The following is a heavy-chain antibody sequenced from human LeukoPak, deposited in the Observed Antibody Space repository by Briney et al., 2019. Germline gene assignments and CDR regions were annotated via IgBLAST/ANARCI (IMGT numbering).Heavy chain of an antibody. J-gene: IGHJ5*02. Sequence: ASVKVSCKASGYTFTSYAMHWVRQAPGQRLEWMGWINAGNGNTKYSQRFRGRVTITRDTSASTAYMELSSLRSEDTAVYYCARDHDVVVVAATRGNWFDPWGQGTLVTVSS. V-gene: IGHV1-3*01. CDR2: INAGNGNT. CDR1: GYTFTSYA. D-gene: IGHD2-15*01. CDR3: ARDHDVVVVAATRGNWFDP.